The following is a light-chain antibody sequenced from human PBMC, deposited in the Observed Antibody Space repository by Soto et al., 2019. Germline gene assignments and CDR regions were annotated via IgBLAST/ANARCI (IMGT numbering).Light chain of an antibody. CDR2: AAS. J-gene: IGKJ1*01. CDR1: LSVASNY. Sequence: EIVLTQSPGTLPLSPGARATLSCRASLSVASNYVAWYQQKPGQAPRLLIYAASGRATGIPDRFSGSGSGTNFNVTSRRTAHEDFAVYYCQPCGSSPWSFGHRTKVEIK. V-gene: IGKV3-20*01. CDR3: QPCGSSPWS.